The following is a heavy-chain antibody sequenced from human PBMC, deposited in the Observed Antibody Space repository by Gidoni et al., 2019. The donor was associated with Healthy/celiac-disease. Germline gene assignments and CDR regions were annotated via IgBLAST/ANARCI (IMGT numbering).Heavy chain of an antibody. V-gene: IGHV3-23*01. CDR1: GFTFSSYA. D-gene: IGHD6-19*01. J-gene: IGHJ4*02. CDR2: ISGSGGST. CDR3: AKVARIAVAGPIDY. Sequence: EVQLLESGGGLVPPGGSLRLSCSASGFTFSSYAMSWVRQAPGKGLEWVSAISGSGGSTYYADSVKCRFTISRDNSKNTLYLQMNSLRAEDTAVYYCAKVARIAVAGPIDYWGQGTLVTVSS.